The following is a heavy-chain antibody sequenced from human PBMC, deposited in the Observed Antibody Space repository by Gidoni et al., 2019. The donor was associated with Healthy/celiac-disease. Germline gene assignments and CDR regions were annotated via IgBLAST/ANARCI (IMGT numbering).Heavy chain of an antibody. V-gene: IGHV3-33*01. CDR2: IWYDGSNK. CDR1: GFTFSSYG. D-gene: IGHD5-18*01. J-gene: IGHJ4*02. CDR3: ARAFPGYGAYFDY. Sequence: QVQLVESGGGVVQPGRSLRLSCAASGFTFSSYGMHWVRQAPGKGLEWVAVIWYDGSNKYYADSVKGRFTISRDNSKNTLYLQMNSLRAEDTAVYYCARAFPGYGAYFDYWGQGTLVTVSS.